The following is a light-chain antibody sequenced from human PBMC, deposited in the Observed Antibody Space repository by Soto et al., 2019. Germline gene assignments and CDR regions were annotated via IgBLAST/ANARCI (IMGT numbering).Light chain of an antibody. J-gene: IGKJ1*01. Sequence: DIQMTQSPSSLSASVGDRVTITCRASQSISSYLNWYQQKPGKAPKLVIYAASSLQSGVPSRFSGSGSGTDFTLTISSLQPEDFATYYCQQSYSTPRTFGQQTKVEIK. CDR1: QSISSY. V-gene: IGKV1-39*01. CDR2: AAS. CDR3: QQSYSTPRT.